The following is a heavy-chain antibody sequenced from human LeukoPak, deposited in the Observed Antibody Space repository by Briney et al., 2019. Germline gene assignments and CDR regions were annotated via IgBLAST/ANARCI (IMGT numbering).Heavy chain of an antibody. CDR2: INDNGVTT. D-gene: IGHD6-6*01. CDR1: GFTFTSYA. V-gene: IGHV3-23*01. Sequence: GGSLRLSCAASGFTFTSYAMSWGRQVPRKGLEWVSDINDNGVTTFYADSVKGRSTIFRDNSKNRLYLQMNSLRAEDTAVYYCAKKLGSSPGDFFDYWGQGILVTVSS. J-gene: IGHJ4*01. CDR3: AKKLGSSPGDFFDY.